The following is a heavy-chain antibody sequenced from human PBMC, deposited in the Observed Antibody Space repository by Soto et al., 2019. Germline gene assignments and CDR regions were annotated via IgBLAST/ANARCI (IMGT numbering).Heavy chain of an antibody. CDR2: INAGNGNT. CDR3: AEAVAVPADFDY. V-gene: IGHV1-3*05. D-gene: IGHD6-19*01. CDR1: GYTFTGYA. Sequence: QVQLVQSGAEEKKPGASVKVSCKASGYTFTGYAMHWVRQAPGQRLEWMGWINAGNGNTKYSQKFQGRVTITRDTSGSAAYMELSSLGSEDTAVYYCAEAVAVPADFDYWGQGTLVTVSS. J-gene: IGHJ4*02.